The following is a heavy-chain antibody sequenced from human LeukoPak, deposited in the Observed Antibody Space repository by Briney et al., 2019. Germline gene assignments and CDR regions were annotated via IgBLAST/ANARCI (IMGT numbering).Heavy chain of an antibody. Sequence: GGSLRLSRAASGFTLSTYWMTWVRQAPGRGLEWVGNIKEDGSEKNYVDSVKGRFTISRDNAKNSLYLQMNSLRAEDTAVYYCARVSLGYRGTYFFDYWGQGTLVTVSS. D-gene: IGHD1-1*01. CDR3: ARVSLGYRGTYFFDY. J-gene: IGHJ4*02. CDR1: GFTLSTYW. V-gene: IGHV3-7*01. CDR2: IKEDGSEK.